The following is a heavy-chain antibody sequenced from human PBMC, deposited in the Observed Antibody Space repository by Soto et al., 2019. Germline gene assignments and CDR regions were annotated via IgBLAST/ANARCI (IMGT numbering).Heavy chain of an antibody. V-gene: IGHV3-33*05. CDR1: GLTFSAYG. CDR2: ISFNGKNT. J-gene: IGHJ4*02. D-gene: IGHD3-16*01. CDR3: ADIGGYDSVGGAY. Sequence: QVQLVESGGGVVQPGKSLRLSCAASGLTFSAYGMHWVRQAPGKGLEWVTFISFNGKNTDYADSVKGRFTVSRDNARNTLYLQMNSLRVEDTAVYYCADIGGYDSVGGAYWGQGALVTVSS.